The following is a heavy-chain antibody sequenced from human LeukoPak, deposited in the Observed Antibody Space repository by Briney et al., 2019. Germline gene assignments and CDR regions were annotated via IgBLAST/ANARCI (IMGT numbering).Heavy chain of an antibody. J-gene: IGHJ3*02. Sequence: SETLSLTCTVSGGSISSGGYYWSWIRQPAGRGLEWIGRIYTSGSTNYNPSLKSRVTMSVDTSKNQFSLKLSSVTAADTAVYYCARDDTIFGVVSGDAFDIWGQGTMVTVSS. CDR1: GGSISSGGYY. CDR2: IYTSGST. V-gene: IGHV4-61*02. CDR3: ARDDTIFGVVSGDAFDI. D-gene: IGHD3-3*01.